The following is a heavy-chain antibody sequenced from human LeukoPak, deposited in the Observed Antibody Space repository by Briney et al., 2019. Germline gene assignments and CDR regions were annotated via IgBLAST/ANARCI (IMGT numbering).Heavy chain of an antibody. CDR2: IYSGGPT. CDR1: GFTVSLYY. V-gene: IGHV3-53*01. D-gene: IGHD2-8*02. J-gene: IGHJ3*02. Sequence: GGSLRLSCAASGFTVSLYYMTWVRQAPGKGLEWVSVIYSGGPTYYADSVKGRFTISRDNSKNTVYLQMNSLRGEDTAVYFCARGWVVATGGFDMWGQGAMVTVSS. CDR3: ARGWVVATGGFDM.